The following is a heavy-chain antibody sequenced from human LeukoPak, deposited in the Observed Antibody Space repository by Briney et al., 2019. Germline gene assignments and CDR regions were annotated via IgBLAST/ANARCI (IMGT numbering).Heavy chain of an antibody. D-gene: IGHD6-19*01. V-gene: IGHV4-61*02. CDR2: IYTSGST. CDR1: GGSISSGSYY. CDR3: AREMAGTLHFEY. J-gene: IGHJ4*02. Sequence: SETLSLTCTVSGGSISSGSYYWSWIRQPAGKGLEWIGRIYTSGSTNYNPSLKSRVTISLDTSKNQFSLKLRSVTAADTAVYYCAREMAGTLHFEYWGQGTLVTVSS.